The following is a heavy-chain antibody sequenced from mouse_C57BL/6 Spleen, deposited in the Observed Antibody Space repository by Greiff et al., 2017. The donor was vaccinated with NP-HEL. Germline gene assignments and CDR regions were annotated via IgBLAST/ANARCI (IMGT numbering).Heavy chain of an antibody. CDR3: ARSEIGDYDEDY. J-gene: IGHJ2*01. V-gene: IGHV1-19*01. CDR1: GYTFTDYY. Sequence: VQLQQSGPVLVKPGASVKMSCKASGYTFTDYYMNWVKQSHGKSLEWIGVINPYNGGTSSNQKFKGKATLTVDKSSSTAYMELNSLTSEDSAVYYCARSEIGDYDEDYWGQGTTLTVSS. CDR2: INPYNGGT. D-gene: IGHD2-4*01.